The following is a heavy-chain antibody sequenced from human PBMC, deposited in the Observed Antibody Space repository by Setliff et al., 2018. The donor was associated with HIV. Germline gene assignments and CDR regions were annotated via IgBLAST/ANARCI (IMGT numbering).Heavy chain of an antibody. CDR3: ERDYVEMATFPIDF. D-gene: IGHD5-12*01. V-gene: IGHV1-18*01. CDR2: ISAYNGNT. J-gene: IGHJ4*02. Sequence: ASVKVSCKASGYTFTSYGISGVRQAPGQGLEWMGWISAYNGNTNYAQKLQGRVTMTTDTSTSTAYMELRNLRSADTAMYYCERDYVEMATFPIDFWGQGTLVTVSS. CDR1: GYTFTSYG.